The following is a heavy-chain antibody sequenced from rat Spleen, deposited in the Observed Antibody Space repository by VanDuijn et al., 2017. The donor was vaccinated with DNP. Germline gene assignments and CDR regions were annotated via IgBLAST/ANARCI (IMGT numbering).Heavy chain of an antibody. CDR2: ISYSGST. J-gene: IGHJ4*01. D-gene: IGHD1-11*01. CDR1: GYSITSNY. V-gene: IGHV3-1*01. Sequence: EVQLQESGPGLVKPSQSLSLTCSVTGYSITSNYWGWIRTFPGNKMEWMGYISYSGSTSYNPSLKSRISITRDTSKNQFFLQLNSVTTEDTATYFCARYGIYGGYYYIMDAWGQGASVTVSS. CDR3: ARYGIYGGYYYIMDA.